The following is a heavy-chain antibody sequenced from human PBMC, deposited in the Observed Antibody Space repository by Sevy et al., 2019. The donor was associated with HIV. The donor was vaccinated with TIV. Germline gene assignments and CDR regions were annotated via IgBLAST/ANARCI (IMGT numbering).Heavy chain of an antibody. D-gene: IGHD3-16*01. J-gene: IGHJ3*02. CDR1: GFTFSSHW. CDR2: LNYDGSYT. Sequence: GGSLRLSCAASGFTFSSHWMQWVRQAPGKGLVWVSRLNYDGSYTNYADSVKGRFTISRDNAKSTLYLQMNSLRAEDTALYYSARSKVGVGDAFDIGGKGPMVTVSS. CDR3: ARSKVGVGDAFDI. V-gene: IGHV3-74*01.